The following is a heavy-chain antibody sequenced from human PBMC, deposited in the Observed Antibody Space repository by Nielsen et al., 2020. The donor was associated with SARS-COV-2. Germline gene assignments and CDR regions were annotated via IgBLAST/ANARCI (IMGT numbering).Heavy chain of an antibody. J-gene: IGHJ4*02. Sequence: GGSLRLSCAASGFTFSSYAMSWVRQAPGKGLEWVSAISGSGGSTYYADSVKGRFTISRDNSKNTLYLQMNSLRAEDTAVYYCAKDQEAMTTVTTFDYWGQGTLVTVSS. CDR2: ISGSGGST. CDR3: AKDQEAMTTVTTFDY. CDR1: GFTFSSYA. D-gene: IGHD4-17*01. V-gene: IGHV3-23*01.